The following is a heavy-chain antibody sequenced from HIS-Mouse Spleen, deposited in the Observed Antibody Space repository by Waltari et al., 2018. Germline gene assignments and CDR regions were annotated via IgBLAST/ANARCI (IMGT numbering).Heavy chain of an antibody. J-gene: IGHJ2*01. V-gene: IGHV4-39*07. CDR2: IYYSGST. CDR1: CGSISSSSYY. D-gene: IGHD6-13*01. Sequence: QLQLQESGPGLVKPSETLSLTCTVSCGSISSSSYYWGWIRQPPGKGLEWIGGIYYSGSTYSNPSLKSRDTISVDTSKNQFSLKLSSVTAADTAVYYCAREIPYSSSWYDWYFDLWGRGTLVTVSS. CDR3: AREIPYSSSWYDWYFDL.